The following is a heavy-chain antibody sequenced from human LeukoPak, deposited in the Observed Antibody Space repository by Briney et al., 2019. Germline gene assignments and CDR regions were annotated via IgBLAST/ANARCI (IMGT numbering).Heavy chain of an antibody. CDR1: GGSISSGTYY. V-gene: IGHV4-61*02. J-gene: IGHJ4*02. Sequence: PSETLSLTCTVSGGSISSGTYYWNWIRQPAGKGLEWIGRIYTSGSTSGSTSCNPSLKSRVTISVDTSKNQFSLRLSSVTAADTAVYYCARDAAGIAATGVYWGQGTLVTVSS. D-gene: IGHD6-13*01. CDR2: IYTSGSTSGST. CDR3: ARDAAGIAATGVY.